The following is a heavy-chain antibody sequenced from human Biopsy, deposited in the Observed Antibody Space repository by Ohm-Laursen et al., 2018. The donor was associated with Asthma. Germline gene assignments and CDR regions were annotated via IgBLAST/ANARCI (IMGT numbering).Heavy chain of an antibody. CDR2: ISYDGRNT. J-gene: IGHJ6*02. D-gene: IGHD2-21*02. Sequence: SLRLSCTASGFTFDNYTMHWVRQAPGKGLEWVTIISYDGRNTYYADSVEGRFTISRDNSKNTLFLQMSSPRPEDTAVYYCARGGLHYYEYYGMDVWGQGTTVTVSS. CDR3: ARGGLHYYEYYGMDV. V-gene: IGHV3-30*04. CDR1: GFTFDNYT.